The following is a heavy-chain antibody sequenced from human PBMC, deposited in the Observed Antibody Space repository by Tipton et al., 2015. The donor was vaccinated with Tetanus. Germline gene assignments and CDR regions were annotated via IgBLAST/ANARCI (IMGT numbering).Heavy chain of an antibody. CDR2: ISSSSSYI. D-gene: IGHD2/OR15-2a*01. V-gene: IGHV3-21*01. CDR3: ARDASNIPENVYY. Sequence: SLRLSCAASGFTFSSYSMNWVRQAPGKGLEWVSSISSSSSYIYYADSVKGRFTISRDNAKNSLYLQMNSLRAEDTAVYYCARDASNIPENVYYWGQGTLVTVSS. CDR1: GFTFSSYS. J-gene: IGHJ4*02.